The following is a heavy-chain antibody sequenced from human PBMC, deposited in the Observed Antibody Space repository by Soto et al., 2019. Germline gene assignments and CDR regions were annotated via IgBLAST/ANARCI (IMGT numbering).Heavy chain of an antibody. CDR3: ARADMIRTFYYGMDV. D-gene: IGHD3-16*01. V-gene: IGHV4-31*03. CDR2: IYYSGNT. CDR1: GGSIGSGDYY. Sequence: QVQLQESGPGLVKPSQTLSLTCTVSGGSIGSGDYYWSWIRQHPGKGLEWIAYIYYSGNTYYNPSPKRRVTIXXDXSXXHVSLKLSSVTAADTAVYYCARADMIRTFYYGMDVWGQGTTVTVSS. J-gene: IGHJ6*02.